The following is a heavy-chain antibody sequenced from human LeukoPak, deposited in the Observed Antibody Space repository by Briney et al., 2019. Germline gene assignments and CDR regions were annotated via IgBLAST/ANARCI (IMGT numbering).Heavy chain of an antibody. Sequence: PSEALSLTCSVSGGSFSTYYWTWVRQPPGKGLEWIGYIYYSGSTAYNPSLKSRVTISIDTYKNQFSLKLSSVTAADTAVYYCARLVGAAHDFDYWGQGTLVTVSS. CDR1: GGSFSTYY. D-gene: IGHD1-26*01. CDR2: IYYSGST. CDR3: ARLVGAAHDFDY. V-gene: IGHV4-59*08. J-gene: IGHJ4*02.